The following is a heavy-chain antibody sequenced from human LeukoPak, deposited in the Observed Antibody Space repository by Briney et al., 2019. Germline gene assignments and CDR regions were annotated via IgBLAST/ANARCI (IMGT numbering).Heavy chain of an antibody. CDR3: ASLHCSGGSCYFNY. J-gene: IGHJ4*02. D-gene: IGHD2-15*01. CDR2: ISAYNGNT. V-gene: IGHV1-18*04. Sequence: ASVKVSCKASGYTFTGYYMHWVRQAPGQGLEWMGWISAYNGNTNYAQKLQGRVTMTTDTSTSTAYMELRSLRSDDTAVYYCASLHCSGGSCYFNYWGQGTLVTVSS. CDR1: GYTFTGYY.